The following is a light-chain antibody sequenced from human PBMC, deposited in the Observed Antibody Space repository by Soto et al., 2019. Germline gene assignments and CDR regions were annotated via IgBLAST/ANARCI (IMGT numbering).Light chain of an antibody. V-gene: IGKV3-20*01. J-gene: IGKJ1*01. CDR3: QQYGSSPRT. CDR1: QSLSSKY. CDR2: DTS. Sequence: EDVLSQAPGILSMSPWERARLYCSSSQSLSSKYLAWYQQKPGQAPRPLIYDTSNRATGVPDRFSGSGSGTDFTLTISRLEPEDFAVYYCQQYGSSPRTFGQGTKVDIK.